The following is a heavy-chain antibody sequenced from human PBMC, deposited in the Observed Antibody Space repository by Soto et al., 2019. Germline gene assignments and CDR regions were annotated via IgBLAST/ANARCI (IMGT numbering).Heavy chain of an antibody. Sequence: EVQLVESGGGLVQPGGSLRLSCAASGFTVSSYTMNGVRQAPGKGLEWVSYISSSSSIIYYADSVKGRFTISRDNAKNSLYLQMNSLRDEDTAVYYCAREYSSSANWYFDLWGRGTLVTVSS. D-gene: IGHD6-13*01. V-gene: IGHV3-48*02. CDR1: GFTVSSYT. J-gene: IGHJ2*01. CDR3: AREYSSSANWYFDL. CDR2: ISSSSSII.